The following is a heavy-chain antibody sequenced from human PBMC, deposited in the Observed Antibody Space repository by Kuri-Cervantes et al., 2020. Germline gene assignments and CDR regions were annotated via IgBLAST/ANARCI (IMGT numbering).Heavy chain of an antibody. Sequence: ASVKVSCKASGYTFTGYYMHWVRQAPGQGLEWMGWINPNSGGTNYAQKFQGWVTMTRDTSISTAYMELSRLRSDDTALYYCAKVRRGGLDGFDIWGQGTMVTVSS. CDR1: GYTFTGYY. CDR2: INPNSGGT. D-gene: IGHD3-16*01. V-gene: IGHV1-2*04. J-gene: IGHJ3*02. CDR3: AKVRRGGLDGFDI.